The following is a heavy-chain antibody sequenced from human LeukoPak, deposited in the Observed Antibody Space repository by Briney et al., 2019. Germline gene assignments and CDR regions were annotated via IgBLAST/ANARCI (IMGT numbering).Heavy chain of an antibody. CDR1: GYSISSGYY. CDR3: AGASYGSGSYGGYYFDY. V-gene: IGHV4-38-2*02. J-gene: IGHJ4*02. CDR2: IYHSGST. Sequence: SETLSLTCTVSGYSISSGYYWGWIWQPPGKGLEWIGSIYHSGSTYYNPSLKSRVTISVDTSKNQFSLKLSSVTAADTAVYYCAGASYGSGSYGGYYFDYWGQGTLVTVSS. D-gene: IGHD3-10*01.